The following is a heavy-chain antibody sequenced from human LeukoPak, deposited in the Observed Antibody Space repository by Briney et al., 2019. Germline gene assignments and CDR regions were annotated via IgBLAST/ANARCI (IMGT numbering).Heavy chain of an antibody. Sequence: ASVKVSCKASGYTFTDYYLHWLRQDPGQGLEWVGWINPNSVGTEYAQEFQGRVTMTRDTSNSTAYMELSRLRPDDTAVYYCARAAWSATSKFDSWGQGTRVTVSS. CDR1: GYTFTDYY. J-gene: IGHJ5*01. V-gene: IGHV1-2*02. CDR3: ARAAWSATSKFDS. CDR2: INPNSVGT. D-gene: IGHD6-13*01.